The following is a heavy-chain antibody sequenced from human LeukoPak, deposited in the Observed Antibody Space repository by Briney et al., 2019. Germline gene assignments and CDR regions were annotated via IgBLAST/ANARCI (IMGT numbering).Heavy chain of an antibody. Sequence: SLRLSCAASGFTFDDYAMHWVRQAPGKGLEWVSDISWNSDNIGYADSVKGRFTISRDNAKNSLYLQMNSLRAEDMALYYCAKGGKAAAGYYYYYYMDVWGKGTTVTVSS. J-gene: IGHJ6*03. CDR1: GFTFDDYA. CDR3: AKGGKAAAGYYYYYYMDV. V-gene: IGHV3-9*03. CDR2: ISWNSDNI. D-gene: IGHD6-13*01.